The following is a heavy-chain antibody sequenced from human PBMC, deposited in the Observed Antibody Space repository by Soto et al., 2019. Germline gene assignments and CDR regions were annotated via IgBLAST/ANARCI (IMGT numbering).Heavy chain of an antibody. CDR1: GGSISSSDYY. CDR3: ARHRYIAAGAMSWALRTSWFDP. V-gene: IGHV4-39*01. J-gene: IGHJ5*02. Sequence: SETLSLTCTVSGGSISSSDYYWGWIRQPPGKGLEWIGSFYYSGSIYYNPSLKSRVTISVDASKNQFSLKLSSVTAADTTVYYCARHRYIAAGAMSWALRTSWFDPWGQGTLVTVSS. D-gene: IGHD6-13*01. CDR2: FYYSGSI.